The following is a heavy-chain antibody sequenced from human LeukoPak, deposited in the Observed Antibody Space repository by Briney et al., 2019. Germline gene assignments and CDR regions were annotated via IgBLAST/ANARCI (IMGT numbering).Heavy chain of an antibody. CDR1: GGSISSGSYH. CDR2: IYISGST. D-gene: IGHD2-15*01. J-gene: IGHJ5*02. CDR3: ARAHCSGGSCYGWFDP. V-gene: IGHV4-61*09. Sequence: SETLSLTCTVSGGSISSGSYHWSWIRQPAGKGLEWIGHIYISGSTNYNPSLRSRITISLDTSKNQFSLKLSSVTAADTAVYYCARAHCSGGSCYGWFDPWGQGTLVTVSS.